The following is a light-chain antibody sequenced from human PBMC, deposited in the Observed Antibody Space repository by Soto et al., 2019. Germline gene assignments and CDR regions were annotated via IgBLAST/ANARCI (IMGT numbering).Light chain of an antibody. CDR3: LQDFSYPRT. CDR2: GAS. J-gene: IGKJ1*01. V-gene: IGKV1-6*01. Sequence: VQLTQSPASLSAPVGDRGTITCRASQGISTDLGWYQQSPGKAPTVLFVGASTLQSGVPSRFSGSGSGTDFTLTISSLQPEDSATYYCLQDFSYPRTFGPGTKVDTK. CDR1: QGISTD.